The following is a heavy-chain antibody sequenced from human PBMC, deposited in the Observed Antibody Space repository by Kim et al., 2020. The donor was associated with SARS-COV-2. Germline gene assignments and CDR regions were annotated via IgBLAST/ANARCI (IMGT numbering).Heavy chain of an antibody. V-gene: IGHV3-64*01. D-gene: IGHD1-26*01. CDR1: RFTFSSYA. CDR2: ISSNGGST. J-gene: IGHJ4*02. Sequence: GGSLRLSCAASRFTFSSYAMHWVRQAPGKGLEYVSAISSNGGSTYYANSVKGRFTISRDNSKNTLYLQMGSLRAEDMAVYYCARGGVGVRGAYDYWGQGT. CDR3: ARGGVGVRGAYDY.